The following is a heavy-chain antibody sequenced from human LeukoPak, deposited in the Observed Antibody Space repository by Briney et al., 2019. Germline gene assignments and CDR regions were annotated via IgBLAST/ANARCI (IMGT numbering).Heavy chain of an antibody. D-gene: IGHD3-22*01. CDR2: INHSGST. V-gene: IGHV4-34*01. Sequence: SETLSLTCAVYGGSFSGYYWSWIRQPPGKGLEWIGEINHSGSTNYNPSLKSRVTISVDTSKNQFSLKLSSVTAADTAVYYCAVSGYPNYDYWGQGTLVTVSS. CDR1: GGSFSGYY. J-gene: IGHJ4*02. CDR3: AVSGYPNYDY.